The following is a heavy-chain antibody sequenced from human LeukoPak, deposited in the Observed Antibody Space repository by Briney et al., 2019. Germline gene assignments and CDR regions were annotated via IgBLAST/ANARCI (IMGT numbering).Heavy chain of an antibody. CDR3: ARDRGDGYDYFWDY. D-gene: IGHD5-12*01. V-gene: IGHV4-61*01. CDR1: GGSIFSSNSY. CDR2: IYYSGST. Sequence: SETLSLTCTVSGGSIFSSNSYWGWIRQPPGKGLEWIGYIYYSGSTNYNPSLKSRVTISVDTSKNQFSLKLSSVTAADTAVYYCARDRGDGYDYFWDYWGQGTLVTVSS. J-gene: IGHJ4*02.